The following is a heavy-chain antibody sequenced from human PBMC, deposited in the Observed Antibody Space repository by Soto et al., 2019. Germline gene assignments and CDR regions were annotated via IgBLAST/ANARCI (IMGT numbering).Heavy chain of an antibody. D-gene: IGHD1-26*01. J-gene: IGHJ3*02. CDR3: AKRVGANLHDAFGI. Sequence: GVSRRLSCAVSGFTCSSYAMSWVRQAPGKGLEWVSAISGSGGSTYYADSVKGRFTIARVNSKNTLYLQMNSLRAEDTAVYYCAKRVGANLHDAFGIWGQGTMVTVSS. CDR1: GFTCSSYA. CDR2: ISGSGGST. V-gene: IGHV3-23*01.